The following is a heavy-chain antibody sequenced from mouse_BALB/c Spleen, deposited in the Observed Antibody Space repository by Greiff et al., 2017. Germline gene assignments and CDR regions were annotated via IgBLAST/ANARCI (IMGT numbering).Heavy chain of an antibody. CDR1: GFTFSSYT. Sequence: EVKLVESGGGLVKPGGSLKLSCAASGFTFSSYTMSWVRQTPEKRLEWVAYISNGGGSTYYPDTVKGRFTISRDNAKNTLYLQMSSLKSEDTAMYYCARHANDYSYAMDYWGQGTSVTVSS. D-gene: IGHD2-4*01. CDR2: ISNGGGST. CDR3: ARHANDYSYAMDY. V-gene: IGHV5-12-2*01. J-gene: IGHJ4*01.